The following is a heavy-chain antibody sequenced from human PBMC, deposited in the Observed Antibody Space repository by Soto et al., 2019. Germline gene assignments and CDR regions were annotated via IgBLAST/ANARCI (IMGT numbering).Heavy chain of an antibody. CDR1: GFTFSSYA. CDR2: ISYDGSNK. J-gene: IGHJ4*02. Sequence: GGSLRLSCAASGFTFSSYAMHWVRQAPGKGLEWVAVISYDGSNKYYADSVKGRFTISRDNSKNTLYLQMNSLRAEDTAVYYCAREDYYDSSGYYFSGFDYWGQGTLVTVSS. CDR3: AREDYYDSSGYYFSGFDY. V-gene: IGHV3-30-3*01. D-gene: IGHD3-22*01.